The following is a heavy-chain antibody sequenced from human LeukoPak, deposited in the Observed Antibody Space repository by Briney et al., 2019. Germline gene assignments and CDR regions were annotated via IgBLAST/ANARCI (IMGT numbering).Heavy chain of an antibody. CDR3: ARYAPITMVRGVKLGAFDI. Sequence: SETLSLTCTVSGGSISSGSYYWSWIRQPAGKGREWIGRIYTSGSTNYNPTLKSRVTISVDTSKNQFSLKLSSVTAADTAVYYCARYAPITMVRGVKLGAFDIWGQGTMVTVSS. V-gene: IGHV4-61*02. D-gene: IGHD3-10*01. CDR1: GGSISSGSYY. J-gene: IGHJ3*02. CDR2: IYTSGST.